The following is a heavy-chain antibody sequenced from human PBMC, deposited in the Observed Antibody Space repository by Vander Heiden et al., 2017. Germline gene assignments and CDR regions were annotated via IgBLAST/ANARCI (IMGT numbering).Heavy chain of an antibody. J-gene: IGHJ4*02. Sequence: EVQLVESGGGLVQPGGSLRLSCAASGSTFSSYWMSWVRQAPGKGLEWVANIKQDGSEKYYVDSVKGRFTISRDNAKNSLYLQMNSLRAEDTAVYYCARDAGGGEFDYWGQGTLVTVSS. CDR1: GSTFSSYW. V-gene: IGHV3-7*01. CDR3: ARDAGGGEFDY. D-gene: IGHD3-16*01. CDR2: IKQDGSEK.